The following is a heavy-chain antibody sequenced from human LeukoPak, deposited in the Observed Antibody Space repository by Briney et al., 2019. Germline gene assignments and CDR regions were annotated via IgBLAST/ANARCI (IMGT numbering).Heavy chain of an antibody. CDR2: IKSKTDGGTT. Sequence: PGGSLRLSCAASGFTFSNAWMSWVRQAPGKGLEWVGRIKSKTDGGTTDYAAPVKGRFTISRDDSKNTLYLQMNSLKTEDTAVYYCTTEYYDFWSGYYPLPDYWGQGTLVTVSS. D-gene: IGHD3-3*01. V-gene: IGHV3-15*01. CDR3: TTEYYDFWSGYYPLPDY. J-gene: IGHJ4*02. CDR1: GFTFSNAW.